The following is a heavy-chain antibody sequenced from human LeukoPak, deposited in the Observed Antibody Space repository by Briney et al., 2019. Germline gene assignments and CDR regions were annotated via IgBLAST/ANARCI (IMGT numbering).Heavy chain of an antibody. CDR3: ARDVRSGWYDY. V-gene: IGHV1-3*01. D-gene: IGHD6-19*01. CDR2: TNAGNGNT. J-gene: IGHJ4*02. CDR1: GYTFTSYA. Sequence: GASVKVSCKASGYTFTSYAMHWVRQAPGQRLEWMGWTNAGNGNTKYSQKFQGRVTITRDTSASTAYMELSSLRSEDTAVYYCARDVRSGWYDYWGQGTLVTVSS.